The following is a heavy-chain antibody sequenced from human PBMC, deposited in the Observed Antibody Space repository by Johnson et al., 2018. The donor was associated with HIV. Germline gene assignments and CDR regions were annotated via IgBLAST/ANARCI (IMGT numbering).Heavy chain of an antibody. CDR2: IRYDGSNK. CDR1: GFSFSAYG. J-gene: IGHJ3*02. Sequence: QVQLVESGGGAVQPGGSLRLSCAASGFSFSAYGMHWVRQAPGKGLEWVAFIRYDGSNKYYADSEKGRFTISRDNSKNTLYLQMNSLRAEDTAVYYCARDASLRFLEWFDAFDIWGQGTMVTVSS. V-gene: IGHV3-30*02. CDR3: ARDASLRFLEWFDAFDI. D-gene: IGHD3-3*01.